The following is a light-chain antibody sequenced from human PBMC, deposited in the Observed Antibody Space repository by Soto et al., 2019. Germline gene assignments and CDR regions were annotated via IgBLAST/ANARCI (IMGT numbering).Light chain of an antibody. J-gene: IGKJ5*01. CDR2: DTS. V-gene: IGKV3-11*01. Sequence: ESVLTQSPGTLSLSPGETATLSCRASQTVNSDYLAWFQQKTGQAPRLLIYDTSIRATGIPARFSGSGSGTDFTLTISSLEPEDFAVYYCQQRNSWPPTFTFGQGTRLYIK. CDR3: QQRNSWPPTFT. CDR1: QTVNSDY.